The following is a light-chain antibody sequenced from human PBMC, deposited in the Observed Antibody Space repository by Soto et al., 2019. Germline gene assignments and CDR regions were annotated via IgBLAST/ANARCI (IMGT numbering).Light chain of an antibody. CDR1: QSVSSY. Sequence: EIVLTQSPATLSLSPGERATLSCRASQSVSSYLAWYQQKPCQAPRLLIYDAPNRSTGIPARFSGSGSGTDFTLTISSLEPEDFAVYYCQPRSNWPITFGQGTRLEIK. J-gene: IGKJ5*01. CDR3: QPRSNWPIT. CDR2: DAP. V-gene: IGKV3-11*01.